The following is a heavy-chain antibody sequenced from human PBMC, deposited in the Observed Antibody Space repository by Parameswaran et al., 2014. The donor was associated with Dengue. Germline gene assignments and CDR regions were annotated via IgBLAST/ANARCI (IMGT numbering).Heavy chain of an antibody. CDR2: IYHSGST. CDR3: ARAARPINIVVVVAALYFQH. D-gene: IGHD2-15*01. V-gene: IGHV4-34*01. Sequence: WIRQPPGKGLEWIGEIYHSGSTNYNPSLKSRVTISVDTSKNQFSLKLSSVTAADTAVYYCARAARPINIVVVVAALYFQHWGQGTLVTVSS. J-gene: IGHJ1*01.